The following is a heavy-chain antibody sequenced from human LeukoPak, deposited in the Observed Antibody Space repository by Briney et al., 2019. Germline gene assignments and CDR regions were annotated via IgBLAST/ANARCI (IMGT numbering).Heavy chain of an antibody. CDR3: ARDADTSGLYWYFDL. CDR2: LSSDERNK. V-gene: IGHV3-33*01. J-gene: IGHJ2*01. CDR1: GFVFSHYG. Sequence: GGSLRLSCTASGFVFSHYGMHWVRQAPRKGLDWVAALSSDERNKYYIDSVKGRFTISRDNSKNTLYLQMDSLRAEDTAVYFCARDADTSGLYWYFDLWGRGTRVTVSS. D-gene: IGHD3-22*01.